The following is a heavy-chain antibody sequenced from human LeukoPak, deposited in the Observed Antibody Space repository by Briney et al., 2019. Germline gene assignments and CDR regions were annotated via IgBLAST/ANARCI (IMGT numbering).Heavy chain of an antibody. D-gene: IGHD4-17*01. J-gene: IGHJ6*03. CDR1: GFTFSSYS. CDR3: ARDHRGDYGPYYYYMDV. V-gene: IGHV3-48*04. Sequence: PGGSLRLSCAASGFTFSSYSMNWVRQAPGKGLEWVSYISSSGSTIYYADSVKGRFTISRDNAKNSLYLQMNSLRAEDTAVYYCARDHRGDYGPYYYYMDVWGKGTTVTISS. CDR2: ISSSGSTI.